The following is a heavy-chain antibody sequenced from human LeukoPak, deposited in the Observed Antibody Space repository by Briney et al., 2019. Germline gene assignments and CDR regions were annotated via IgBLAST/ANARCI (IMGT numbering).Heavy chain of an antibody. D-gene: IGHD3-22*01. J-gene: IGHJ5*01. CDR1: GGSFSGYY. CDR3: ARGASPSRNSGYYKVLYNWFDS. CDR2: INHSGST. Sequence: SETLSLTCAVYGGSFSGYYWSWIRQPPGKGLEWIGEINHSGSTNYSPSLKSRVTISVDTSKNQFSLNLSSVTAADTAVYYCARGASPSRNSGYYKVLYNWFDSWGQGTLVTVSS. V-gene: IGHV4-34*01.